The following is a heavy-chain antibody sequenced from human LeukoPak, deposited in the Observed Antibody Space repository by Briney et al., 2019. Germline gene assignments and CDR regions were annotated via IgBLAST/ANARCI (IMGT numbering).Heavy chain of an antibody. Sequence: PGGSLRLSCAASGFTFSSYWMSWVRQAPGKGLEWVANIKQDGSGKYYVDSVKGRFTISRDNAKNSLYLQMNSLRAEDTAVYYCARDRFYSVVVTAFDYWGQGTLVTVSS. V-gene: IGHV3-7*01. J-gene: IGHJ4*02. D-gene: IGHD2-21*02. CDR3: ARDRFYSVVVTAFDY. CDR1: GFTFSSYW. CDR2: IKQDGSGK.